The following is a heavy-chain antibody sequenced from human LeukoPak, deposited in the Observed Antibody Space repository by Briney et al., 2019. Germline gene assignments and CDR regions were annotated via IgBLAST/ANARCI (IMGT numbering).Heavy chain of an antibody. D-gene: IGHD3-16*01. J-gene: IGHJ4*02. Sequence: ETLSLTCSVSGGSISSTSYFWGWIRQPPGKGLEWIGSIYYSGATYYNPSLKSRVTISVATSKNQFSLKLNSVTAADTAVYYCARDTIGIGLRLGEYTDYWGQGTLVTVSS. V-gene: IGHV4-39*07. CDR2: IYYSGAT. CDR1: GGSISSTSYF. CDR3: ARDTIGIGLRLGEYTDY.